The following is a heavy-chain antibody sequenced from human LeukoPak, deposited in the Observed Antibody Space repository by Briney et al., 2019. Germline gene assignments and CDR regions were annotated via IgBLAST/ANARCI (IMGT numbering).Heavy chain of an antibody. J-gene: IGHJ4*02. V-gene: IGHV3-30*04. Sequence: GRSLRLSCAASGFTFSTYAMHWVRQAPGKGLEWVAVISYGGSNKYYADSVKGRFTISRDNSKDTLYLQMNSLRAEDTAVYYCARSLYSGYDLEFDYWGQGTLVTVSS. CDR3: ARSLYSGYDLEFDY. D-gene: IGHD5-12*01. CDR2: ISYGGSNK. CDR1: GFTFSTYA.